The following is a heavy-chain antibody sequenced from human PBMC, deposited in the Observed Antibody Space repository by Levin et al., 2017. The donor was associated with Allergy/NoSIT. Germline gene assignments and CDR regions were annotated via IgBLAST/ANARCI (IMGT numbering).Heavy chain of an antibody. D-gene: IGHD3-22*01. CDR1: RYIFSDYF. V-gene: IGHV1-2*02. CDR2: INPHSGDT. Sequence: ASVKVSCKASRYIFSDYFIHWVRQAPGQGLEWMGWINPHSGDTKYAQECQGRVTMTRDTSISTAYMELTRLTSDDTAVYYCARDLYNDDSVFGYWGQGTLVKVFS. CDR3: ARDLYNDDSVFGY. J-gene: IGHJ4*02.